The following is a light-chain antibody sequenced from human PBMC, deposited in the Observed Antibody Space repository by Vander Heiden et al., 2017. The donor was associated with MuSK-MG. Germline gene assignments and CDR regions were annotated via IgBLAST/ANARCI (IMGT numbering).Light chain of an antibody. V-gene: IGKV3-20*01. CDR2: GAS. CDR1: QSVSSSY. Sequence: EIVLTQSPGTLSLSPGERATLSCRASQSVSSSYLAWYQQKPGQAPRLLIYGASSRATGIPDRFSGSGSGTDFTLTISILEPEDFAVYYCQQDCSSPRTFGQGTKVEIK. J-gene: IGKJ1*01. CDR3: QQDCSSPRT.